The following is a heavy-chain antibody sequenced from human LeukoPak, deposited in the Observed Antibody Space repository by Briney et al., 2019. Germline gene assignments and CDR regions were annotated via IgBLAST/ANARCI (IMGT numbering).Heavy chain of an antibody. CDR1: GDSISSANYY. Sequence: SETLSLTCTVSGDSISSANYYWGWVRQPPGEGLEWVGRIYFSGSTYYNPSLKSRVTISVETSKVQFSLKLSSVTAADTAVYYCARDSCSSTSCRKKFDNWGQGTLVTVSS. CDR2: IYFSGST. CDR3: ARDSCSSTSCRKKFDN. D-gene: IGHD2-2*01. V-gene: IGHV4-39*07. J-gene: IGHJ4*02.